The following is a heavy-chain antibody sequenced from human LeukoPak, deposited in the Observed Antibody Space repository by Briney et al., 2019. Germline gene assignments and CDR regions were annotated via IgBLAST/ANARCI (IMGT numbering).Heavy chain of an antibody. J-gene: IGHJ3*02. V-gene: IGHV7-4-1*02. CDR3: ARALTDYSQLPSDAFDI. D-gene: IGHD1-1*01. CDR2: INTNTGNP. CDR1: GYTFTSYA. Sequence: ASVKVSCKASGYTFTSYAMNWVRQAPGQGLEWMGWINTNTGNPTYAQGFTGRFVFSLDSSVSTAYLQISSLKAEDTAVYYCARALTDYSQLPSDAFDIWGQGTMVTVSS.